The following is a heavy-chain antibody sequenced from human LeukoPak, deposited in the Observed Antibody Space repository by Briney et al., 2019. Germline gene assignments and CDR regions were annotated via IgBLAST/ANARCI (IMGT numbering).Heavy chain of an antibody. Sequence: PSETLSLTCTVSGGSISGSSYYWGWIRQPPGKGLEWIGSMYYSGSTNYNPSLKSRVTISVDTSKNQFSLKLSSVTAADPAVYYCARDSDDSSGYNWFDPWGQGTLVTVSS. CDR1: GGSISGSSYY. D-gene: IGHD3-22*01. J-gene: IGHJ5*02. CDR3: ARDSDDSSGYNWFDP. V-gene: IGHV4-39*07. CDR2: MYYSGST.